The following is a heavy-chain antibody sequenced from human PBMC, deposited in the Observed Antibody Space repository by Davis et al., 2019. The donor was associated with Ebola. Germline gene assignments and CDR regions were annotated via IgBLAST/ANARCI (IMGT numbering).Heavy chain of an antibody. CDR1: GYTFTSYD. J-gene: IGHJ6*02. Sequence: AASVKVSCKASGYTFTSYDINWVRQATGQGLEWMGWMNPNSGNTGYAQKFQGRVTMTRNTSISTAYMELSSLRSEDTAVYYCARGRAVAVRGRGMDVWGQGTTVTVSS. D-gene: IGHD6-19*01. V-gene: IGHV1-8*01. CDR2: MNPNSGNT. CDR3: ARGRAVAVRGRGMDV.